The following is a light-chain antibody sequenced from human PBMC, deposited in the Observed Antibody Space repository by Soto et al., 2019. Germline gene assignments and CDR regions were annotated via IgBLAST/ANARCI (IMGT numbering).Light chain of an antibody. CDR1: SSDVGGYNY. V-gene: IGLV2-14*03. CDR2: DVT. J-gene: IGLJ1*01. Sequence: QSALTQPASVSGSPGQSITISCTGTSSDVGGYNYVSWYQHHPGKPPKLIIYDVTNRPSGVSNPFSGSKSGNTASLTISGLQPEDEADYYCSSYTTSNTRQIVFGTGTKLTVL. CDR3: SSYTTSNTRQIV.